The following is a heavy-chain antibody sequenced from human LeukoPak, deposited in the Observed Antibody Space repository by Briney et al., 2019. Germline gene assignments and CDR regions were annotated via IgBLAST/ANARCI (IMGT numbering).Heavy chain of an antibody. D-gene: IGHD2-21*02. V-gene: IGHV3-7*01. CDR3: ATDRDNSDWQKRFDS. Sequence: PGGSLRLSCAASGFTFSSYWMSWVRQAPGKGLEWVANIKQDGSEKYYVDSVKGRFTISRDNAKNSLHLQMNSLRAEDTAVYYCATDRDNSDWQKRFDSWGQGTLVTVSS. CDR2: IKQDGSEK. CDR1: GFTFSSYW. J-gene: IGHJ4*02.